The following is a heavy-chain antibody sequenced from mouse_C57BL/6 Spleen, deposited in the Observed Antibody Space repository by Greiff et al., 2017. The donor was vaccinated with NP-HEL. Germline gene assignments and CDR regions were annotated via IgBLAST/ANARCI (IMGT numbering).Heavy chain of an antibody. Sequence: VQLQESGPGLVQPSQSLSITCTVSGFSLTSYGVHWVRQSPGKGLEWLGVIWSGGSTDYNAAFISRLSISKDNSKSQVFFKMNSLQADDTAIYYCARNPDYDGDYAMDYWGQGTSVTVSS. CDR2: IWSGGST. CDR3: ARNPDYDGDYAMDY. V-gene: IGHV2-2*01. D-gene: IGHD2-4*01. CDR1: GFSLTSYG. J-gene: IGHJ4*01.